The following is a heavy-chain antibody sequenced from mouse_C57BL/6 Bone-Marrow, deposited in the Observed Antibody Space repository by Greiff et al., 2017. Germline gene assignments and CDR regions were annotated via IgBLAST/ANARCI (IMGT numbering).Heavy chain of an antibody. CDR1: GYTFTSYW. D-gene: IGHD1-1*01. CDR3: TSEDYYGSSPLGY. V-gene: IGHV1-5*01. J-gene: IGHJ2*01. CDR2: IYPGNSDT. Sequence: DVKLQESGTVLARPGASVKMSCKTSGYTFTSYWMHWVKQRPGQGLEWIGAIYPGNSDTSYNQKFKGKAKLTAVTSASTAYMELSSLTNEDSAVYYCTSEDYYGSSPLGYWGQGTTLTVYS.